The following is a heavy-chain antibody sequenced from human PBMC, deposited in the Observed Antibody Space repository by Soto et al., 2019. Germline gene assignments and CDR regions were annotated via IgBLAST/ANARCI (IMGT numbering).Heavy chain of an antibody. CDR1: GGSFSGYY. J-gene: IGHJ5*02. Sequence: PSATLSLTCAVYGGSFSGYYWSWIRQPPGKGLEWIGEINHSGSTNYNPSLKSRVTISVDTSKNQFSLKLSSVTAADTAVYYCARGSYDFWSGYYANWFDPWGQGTLVTVSS. CDR3: ARGSYDFWSGYYANWFDP. CDR2: INHSGST. V-gene: IGHV4-34*01. D-gene: IGHD3-3*01.